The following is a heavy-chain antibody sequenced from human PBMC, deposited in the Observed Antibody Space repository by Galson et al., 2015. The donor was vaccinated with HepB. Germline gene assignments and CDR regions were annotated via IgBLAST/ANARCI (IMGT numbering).Heavy chain of an antibody. V-gene: IGHV3-48*02. CDR3: ARDPDSLDTRGPRQNALYI. J-gene: IGHJ3*02. CDR1: GFIFSSYR. Sequence: SLRLSCAASGFIFSSYRMNWVRQAPGKGLEWVSYISRQSYGIYYADFVKGRLTICRDNAKNSLYPQMNRLRDEDTTVYYCARDPDSLDTRGPRQNALYISPPRTTVAASS. D-gene: IGHD5-18*01. CDR2: ISRQSYGI.